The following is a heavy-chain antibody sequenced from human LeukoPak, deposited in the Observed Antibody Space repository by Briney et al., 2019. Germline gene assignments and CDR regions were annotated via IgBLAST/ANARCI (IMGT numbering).Heavy chain of an antibody. CDR2: ISGSGGST. CDR1: GFTFSSYA. J-gene: IGHJ5*02. V-gene: IGHV3-23*01. CDR3: AKDRFTYYYDSSGYSNWFDP. Sequence: GGSLRLSCAASGFTFSSYAMSWVRQAPGKGLEWVSAISGSGGSTYYADSVKGRFTISRDNSKNTLYLQMHSLRAEDMAVYYCAKDRFTYYYDSSGYSNWFDPWGQGTLVTVSS. D-gene: IGHD3-22*01.